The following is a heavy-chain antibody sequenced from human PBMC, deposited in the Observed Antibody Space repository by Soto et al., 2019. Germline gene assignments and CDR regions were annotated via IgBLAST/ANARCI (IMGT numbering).Heavy chain of an antibody. D-gene: IGHD6-13*01. Sequence: QVQLQESGPGLVKPSETLSLLCTVSGGSTSDSYWSWIRQTAAKRLEWIGRIHSSGSHYYNPSLRSRVDMSLDRAHNEMSLGLRSVTVADTATYYCVKNVAAVGPDWFGPWGQGTHVTVS. CDR3: VKNVAAVGPDWFGP. CDR1: GGSTSDSY. J-gene: IGHJ5*02. CDR2: IHSSGSH. V-gene: IGHV4-4*07.